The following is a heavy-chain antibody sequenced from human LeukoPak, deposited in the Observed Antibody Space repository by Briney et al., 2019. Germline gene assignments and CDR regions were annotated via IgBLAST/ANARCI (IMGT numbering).Heavy chain of an antibody. Sequence: GGSLRLSCAASGFTFSSYSMNWVRQAPGKGLEWVSSINNIASHIYYVDSVRGRFTISRDSAKNSVSLQMNNLRAEDTAVYYCTRDATQYLRYGYFDSWGQGILVTVSS. CDR2: INNIASHI. V-gene: IGHV3-21*01. D-gene: IGHD2/OR15-2a*01. CDR3: TRDATQYLRYGYFDS. CDR1: GFTFSSYS. J-gene: IGHJ4*02.